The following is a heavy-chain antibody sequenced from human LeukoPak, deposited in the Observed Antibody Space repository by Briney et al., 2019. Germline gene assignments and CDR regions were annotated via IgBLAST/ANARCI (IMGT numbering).Heavy chain of an antibody. V-gene: IGHV3-23*01. Sequence: GGTLRLSCAASGFTFSSYGMSWVRQAPGKGLEWVSALSHSFGSTYYADSVKGRFTISRDNAKNSLYLQMNSLRAEDTAVYYCARGGYCSGGSCYGTVDYWGQGTLVTVSS. CDR3: ARGGYCSGGSCYGTVDY. CDR2: LSHSFGST. CDR1: GFTFSSYG. D-gene: IGHD2-15*01. J-gene: IGHJ4*02.